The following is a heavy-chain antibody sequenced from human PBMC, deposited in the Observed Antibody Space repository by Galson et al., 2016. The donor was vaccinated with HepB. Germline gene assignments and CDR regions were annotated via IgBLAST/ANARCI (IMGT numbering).Heavy chain of an antibody. CDR1: GGTFSSYT. D-gene: IGHD6-13*01. Sequence: SVKVSCKASGGTFSSYTLTWVRQAPGQGLEWMGRIIPILDITNYAQKFHGRVTITADKSTSTAYMELSSLRSEDTAVYYCARDLGNSWYYFHYWGQGILVTVSS. CDR3: ARDLGNSWYYFHY. J-gene: IGHJ4*02. CDR2: IIPILDIT. V-gene: IGHV1-69*04.